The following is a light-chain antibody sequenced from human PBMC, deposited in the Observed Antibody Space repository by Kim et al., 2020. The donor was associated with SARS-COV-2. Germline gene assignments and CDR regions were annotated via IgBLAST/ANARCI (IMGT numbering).Light chain of an antibody. Sequence: QSVLTQPPSASGAPGQKVTISCAGSTSNIGAGYVVNWYQHVPGTAPKPLIFGTSSRPFGVPDRFSGSRSGSSASLAITGLQADDEAVYYCQSYDVSLSDVVFGGGTQMTVL. CDR2: GTS. CDR1: TSNIGAGYV. J-gene: IGLJ2*01. CDR3: QSYDVSLSDVV. V-gene: IGLV1-40*01.